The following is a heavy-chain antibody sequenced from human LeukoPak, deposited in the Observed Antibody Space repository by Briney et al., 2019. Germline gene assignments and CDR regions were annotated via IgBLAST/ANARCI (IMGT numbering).Heavy chain of an antibody. D-gene: IGHD3-22*01. CDR3: ARRDYYDSSGHRFFDL. Sequence: KPGGSLRLSCAASGFTFSGYSMNWVRQAPGKGLEWVSSISSSSSYIYYADSVKGRFTISRDNAKNSLYLQMNSLRDEDTAVYYCARRDYYDSSGHRFFDLWGRGTLVTASS. CDR1: GFTFSGYS. V-gene: IGHV3-21*01. CDR2: ISSSSSYI. J-gene: IGHJ2*01.